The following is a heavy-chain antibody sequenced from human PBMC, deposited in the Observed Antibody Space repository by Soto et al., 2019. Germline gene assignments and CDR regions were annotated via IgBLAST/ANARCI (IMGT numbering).Heavy chain of an antibody. Sequence: SGPTLVNPTQTLTLTCTFSGFSLSTTGMCVSWIRQPPGKALEWLALIDWYDNKFYSSSLKTRLTISKDASNNQVVLTMTNMDPVDTATYFCARGRDECSGGSCSYNWFDPWGQGXMVTVSS. V-gene: IGHV2-70*01. CDR1: GFSLSTTGMC. D-gene: IGHD2-15*01. J-gene: IGHJ5*02. CDR3: ARGRDECSGGSCSYNWFDP. CDR2: IDWYDNK.